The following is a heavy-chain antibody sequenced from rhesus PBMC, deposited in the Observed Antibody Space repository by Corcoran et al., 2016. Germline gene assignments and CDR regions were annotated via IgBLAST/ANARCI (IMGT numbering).Heavy chain of an antibody. CDR1: GGSISSTW. V-gene: IGHV4-173*01. Sequence: QLQLQESGPGLVTHSEPLSLTCSVSGGSISSTWWKWIRQPPGKGLEWIERISGSGGTTSYNPSLKSRVTSSTDTYKNQLSLKLISVTAADTAGYYCTQSGYLDYWGQGVLVTVSS. CDR2: ISGSGGTT. CDR3: TQSGYLDY. J-gene: IGHJ4*01. D-gene: IGHD3S6*01.